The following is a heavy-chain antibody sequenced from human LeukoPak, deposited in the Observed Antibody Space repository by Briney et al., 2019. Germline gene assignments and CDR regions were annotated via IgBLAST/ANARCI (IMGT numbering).Heavy chain of an antibody. CDR1: WYSLTSNW. CDR3: ARLDSSSWYY. D-gene: IGHD6-13*01. J-gene: IGHJ4*02. V-gene: IGHV5-51*01. CDR2: IFPGDSGT. Sequence: GGALEIFLKSSWYSLTSNWIGWVRPGPGKGAGWSGIIFPGDSGTRYSGACQGQVTISADKSISTAYLQWSSLKASDTAMYYCARLDSSSWYYWGQGTRVSVSS.